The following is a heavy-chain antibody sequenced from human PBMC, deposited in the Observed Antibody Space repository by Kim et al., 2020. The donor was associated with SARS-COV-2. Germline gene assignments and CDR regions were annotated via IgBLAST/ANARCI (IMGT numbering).Heavy chain of an antibody. D-gene: IGHD7-27*01. CDR1: GFTFSSCW. CDR2: INSDGSST. J-gene: IGHJ4*02. Sequence: GGSLRLSCAASGFTFSSCWMHWVRQAPGKGLVWVSRINSDGSSTSYADSVKGRFTISRDNAKNTLYLQMNSLRAEDTAVYYCARGGHRGADYWGAQLYYFDYWGQGTLGTVSS. V-gene: IGHV3-74*01. CDR3: ARGGHRGADYWGAQLYYFDY.